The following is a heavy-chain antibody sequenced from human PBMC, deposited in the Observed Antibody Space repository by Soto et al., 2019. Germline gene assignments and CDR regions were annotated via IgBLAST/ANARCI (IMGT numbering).Heavy chain of an antibody. CDR3: ARESYCGGDCYRPFQH. CDR1: GGTFSSYA. Sequence: GASVKVSCKASGGTFSSYAISWVRQAPGQGLEWMGGIIPIFGTANYAQKFQGRVTITADKSTSTAYMELSSLRSEDTAVYYCARESYCGGDCYRPFQHWGQGTLVTVS. V-gene: IGHV1-69*06. J-gene: IGHJ1*01. D-gene: IGHD2-21*02. CDR2: IIPIFGTA.